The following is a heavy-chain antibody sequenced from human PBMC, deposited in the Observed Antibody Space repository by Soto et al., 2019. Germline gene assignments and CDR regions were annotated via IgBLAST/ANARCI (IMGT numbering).Heavy chain of an antibody. Sequence: VPLVESGGGVVQPGRSLRLSCAASGFTFSSYAMHWVRQAPGKGLEWVAVVSHDGKTEYHAASVKGRFTISRDTSANILSLQMNSLRDEDTAVYYCGREPYISGHYSGGCDVWGQGTMVTVSS. D-gene: IGHD3-22*01. V-gene: IGHV3-30*04. J-gene: IGHJ3*01. CDR3: GREPYISGHYSGGCDV. CDR1: GFTFSSYA. CDR2: VSHDGKTE.